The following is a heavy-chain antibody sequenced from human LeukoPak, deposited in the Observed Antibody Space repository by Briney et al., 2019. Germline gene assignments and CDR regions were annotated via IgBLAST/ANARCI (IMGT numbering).Heavy chain of an antibody. Sequence: PSETLSLTCTVSGGSISSNYWSWIRQPPGKGLEWIGYVYYSGTTNYNPSLKSRVTISADTSKNQFSLKLSSVTAADTAVYYCARARAHSYYYYGMDVWGQGTTVTVSS. CDR3: ARARAHSYYYYGMDV. CDR1: GGSISSNY. CDR2: VYYSGTT. V-gene: IGHV4-59*01. D-gene: IGHD1-26*01. J-gene: IGHJ6*02.